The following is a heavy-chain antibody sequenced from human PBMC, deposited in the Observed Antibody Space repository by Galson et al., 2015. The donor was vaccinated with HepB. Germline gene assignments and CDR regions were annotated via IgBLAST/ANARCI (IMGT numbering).Heavy chain of an antibody. J-gene: IGHJ4*02. V-gene: IGHV3-23*01. D-gene: IGHD6-19*01. CDR1: GFTFSYYA. CDR2: ITPSGDNT. Sequence: SLRLSCAASGFTFSYYAMSWVRQAPGKGLEWVSAITPSGDNTYSADSMKGRFTISRDNSRNTLFLHMNSLRADDTAIYFCAKVFPEKTEGWYRQALYYFDAWGQGTRVTVSS. CDR3: AKVFPEKTEGWYRQALYYFDA.